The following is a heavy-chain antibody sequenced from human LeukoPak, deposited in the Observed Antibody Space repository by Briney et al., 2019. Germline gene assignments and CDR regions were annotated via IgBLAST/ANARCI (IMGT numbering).Heavy chain of an antibody. CDR1: GYTFSNYG. D-gene: IGHD5-18*01. V-gene: IGHV1-18*01. J-gene: IGHJ4*02. Sequence: ASVKVSCKASGYTFSNYGLSWVRQAPGQGLEWMGRISAYNGNTNYVQKFQGRVTMTTDTSTNTAYMELRSLRSDDTAVYYCARSATHRLAWTARSVWLPLDYWGQGTLVTVSS. CDR3: ARSATHRLAWTARSVWLPLDY. CDR2: ISAYNGNT.